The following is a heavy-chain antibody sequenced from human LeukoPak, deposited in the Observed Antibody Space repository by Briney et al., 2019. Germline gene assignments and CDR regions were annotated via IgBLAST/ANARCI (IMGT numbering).Heavy chain of an antibody. J-gene: IGHJ4*02. V-gene: IGHV4-34*01. CDR3: ARDSSGYYYGRGSRRRYYFDY. Sequence: SETLSLTCAVYGGSFSGYYWSWIRQPPGKGLEWIGEINHSGSTNYNPSLKSRVTISVDTSKNQFSLKLSFVTAADTAEYYCARDSSGYYYGRGSRRRYYFDYWGQGTLVTVSS. D-gene: IGHD3-22*01. CDR2: INHSGST. CDR1: GGSFSGYY.